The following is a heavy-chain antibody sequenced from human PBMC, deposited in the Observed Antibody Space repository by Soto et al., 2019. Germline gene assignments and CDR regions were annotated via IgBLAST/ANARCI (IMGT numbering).Heavy chain of an antibody. V-gene: IGHV2-70*11. CDR1: GFSLSTLGKG. J-gene: IGHJ4*02. Sequence: SGHTLENPTQTLTLTCTFTGFSLSTLGKGVNWIRQPPGKALEWLARIDWDDDKYYSTSLKTRLTISNDTSKNQVVLTMTNMDPVDTATFFFSRINDDRDITDYWGQGTLVTVSS. CDR2: IDWDDDK. D-gene: IGHD1-20*01. CDR3: SRINDDRDITDY.